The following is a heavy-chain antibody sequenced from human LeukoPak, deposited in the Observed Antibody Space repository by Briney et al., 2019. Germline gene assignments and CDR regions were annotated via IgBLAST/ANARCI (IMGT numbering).Heavy chain of an antibody. Sequence: PSETLSLTCTVSGGSFSSGSYYWSWIWQPAGKGLEWIGRIYTSGSTNYNPSLKSRVTISVDTSKNQFSLKLTSVTAADTAVYYCARGRIAAATAFDYWGQGTLVTVSS. CDR3: ARGRIAAATAFDY. CDR2: IYTSGST. J-gene: IGHJ4*02. D-gene: IGHD6-13*01. V-gene: IGHV4-61*02. CDR1: GGSFSSGSYY.